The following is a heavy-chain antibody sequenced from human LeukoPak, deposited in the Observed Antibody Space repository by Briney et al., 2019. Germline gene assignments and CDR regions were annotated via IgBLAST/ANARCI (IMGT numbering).Heavy chain of an antibody. J-gene: IGHJ4*02. CDR2: INHSGST. Sequence: SETLSLTCAVYGGSFSGYYWSWIRQPPGKGLEWIGEINHSGSTNYNPSLTSRVTISVDTSKNQFSLKLSSVTAADTAVYYCARGRGVAFDYWGQGTLVTVSS. D-gene: IGHD1-26*01. CDR1: GGSFSGYY. CDR3: ARGRGVAFDY. V-gene: IGHV4-34*01.